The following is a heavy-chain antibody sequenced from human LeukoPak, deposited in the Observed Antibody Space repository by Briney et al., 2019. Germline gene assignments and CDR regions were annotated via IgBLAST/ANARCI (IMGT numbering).Heavy chain of an antibody. Sequence: PSETLSLTCNVSGGSISSGGYYWSWLRQHPGKGLEWIGYIYYSGSTYYNPSLKSRVTISVDTSKNQFSLKLSSVTAADTAVYYCARGGHPVIYDILTGSPMNWYFDLWGRGTLVTVSS. J-gene: IGHJ2*01. CDR1: GGSISSGGYY. V-gene: IGHV4-31*03. D-gene: IGHD3-9*01. CDR2: IYYSGST. CDR3: ARGGHPVIYDILTGSPMNWYFDL.